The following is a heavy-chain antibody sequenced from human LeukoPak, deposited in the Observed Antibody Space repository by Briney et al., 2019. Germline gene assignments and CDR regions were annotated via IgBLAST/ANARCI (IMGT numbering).Heavy chain of an antibody. V-gene: IGHV3-30*02. D-gene: IGHD1-26*01. Sequence: RGSLTLSCAVSGFTLSSYGMNWVRQAPGKGLDWVAFLRYDGSTAFYEDSVKGRFTISRDSSKNTLYLQMNSLTPADTAIYYCAKDPYGGTYPSYFDYWGQGTLVTVSS. CDR1: GFTLSSYG. J-gene: IGHJ4*02. CDR2: LRYDGSTA. CDR3: AKDPYGGTYPSYFDY.